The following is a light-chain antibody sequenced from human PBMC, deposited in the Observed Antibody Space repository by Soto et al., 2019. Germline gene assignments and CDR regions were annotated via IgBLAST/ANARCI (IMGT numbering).Light chain of an antibody. V-gene: IGKV3-20*01. J-gene: IGKJ2*01. CDR3: QQYGGSLPYT. Sequence: EIVLTQSPGTLSLSPGERATLSCRASQSVSSSYLAWYQQKPGQAPRLLIYGASGRATGIPDRFSGSGSGTDFPLTISRLEPGDFAVYYCQQYGGSLPYTFGQGTKLEI. CDR1: QSVSSSY. CDR2: GAS.